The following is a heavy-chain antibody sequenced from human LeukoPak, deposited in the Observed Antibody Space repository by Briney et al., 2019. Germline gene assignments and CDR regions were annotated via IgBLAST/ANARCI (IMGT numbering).Heavy chain of an antibody. V-gene: IGHV1-46*01. J-gene: IGHJ4*02. Sequence: GASVKVSCKTSGYTFTSFYIHWVRQAPGQGLEWMGIINPSGGGTTYAQKFQGRITMTRVTSTSTIYMELSSLRSEDTAAYYCARDGSGNAWGYYDHCGQGTLGTVSS. CDR2: INPSGGGT. CDR3: ARDGSGNAWGYYDH. CDR1: GYTFTSFY. D-gene: IGHD3-22*01.